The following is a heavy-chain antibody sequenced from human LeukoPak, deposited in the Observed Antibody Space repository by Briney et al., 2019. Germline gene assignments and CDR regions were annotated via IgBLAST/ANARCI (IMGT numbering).Heavy chain of an antibody. CDR2: ISYDGSNK. J-gene: IGHJ4*02. Sequence: GGSLRLPCAASGFTFSSYAMHWVRQAPGKGLEWVAVISYDGSNKYYADSVKGRFTISRDNSKNTLYLQMNSLRAEDTAVYYCAREWIQLWLDYWDQGTLVTVSS. CDR3: AREWIQLWLDY. CDR1: GFTFSSYA. V-gene: IGHV3-30-3*01. D-gene: IGHD5-18*01.